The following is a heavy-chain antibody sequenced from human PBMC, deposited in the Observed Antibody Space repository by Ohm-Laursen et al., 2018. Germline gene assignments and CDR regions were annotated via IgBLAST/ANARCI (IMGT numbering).Heavy chain of an antibody. Sequence: SLRLSCAASGFTFSSYEMNWVRQAPGKGLEWVSYISSGDNSVYYADSVKGRFTISRDNAKNSLSLQMKSLRAEDTAVYYCATLRQLGFDYWGQGTLVTVSS. V-gene: IGHV3-48*03. J-gene: IGHJ4*02. CDR3: ATLRQLGFDY. CDR1: GFTFSSYE. CDR2: ISSGDNSV. D-gene: IGHD7-27*01.